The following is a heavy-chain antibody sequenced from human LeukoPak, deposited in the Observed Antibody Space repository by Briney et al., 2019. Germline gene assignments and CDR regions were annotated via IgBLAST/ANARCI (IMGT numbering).Heavy chain of an antibody. CDR1: GGTFCSYA. J-gene: IGHJ4*02. D-gene: IGHD3-10*01. CDR2: VIPIFGPA. CDR3: ARVMGNYGSGCYRRNYYIDV. V-gene: IGHV1-69*05. Sequence: ASVRISCTASGGTFCSYAISWVRQAPGQGLEWMGGVIPIFGPANYAQKFQGRVTITTDESTRTAYMELSSLRSEDTAVYYCARVMGNYGSGCYRRNYYIDVWGQGTLVTVSS.